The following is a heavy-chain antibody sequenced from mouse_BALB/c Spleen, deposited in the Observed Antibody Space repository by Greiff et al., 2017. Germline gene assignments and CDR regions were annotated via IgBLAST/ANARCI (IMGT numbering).Heavy chain of an antibody. D-gene: IGHD2-14*01. V-gene: IGHV5-6*01. J-gene: IGHJ4*01. CDR2: ISSGGSYT. CDR3: ARHEEGYEDYAMDY. CDR1: GFTFSSYG. Sequence: EVQGVESGGDLVKPGGSLKLSCAASGFTFSSYGMSWVRQTPDKRLEWVATISSGGSYTYYPDSVKGRFTISRDNAKNTLYLQMSSLKSEDTAMYYCARHEEGYEDYAMDYWGQGTSVTVSS.